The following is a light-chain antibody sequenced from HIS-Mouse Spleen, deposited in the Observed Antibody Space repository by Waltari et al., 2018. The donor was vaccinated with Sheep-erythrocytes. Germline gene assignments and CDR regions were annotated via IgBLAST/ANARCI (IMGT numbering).Light chain of an antibody. Sequence: AIQLTQSPSSLSASVADRGTITCRASQGISSALAWDQQKPGKAPKLLIYDASSLESGVPSRFSGSGSGTDFTLTISSLQPEDFATYYCQQFNNYPRTFGLGTKVEIK. J-gene: IGKJ1*01. CDR1: QGISSA. V-gene: IGKV1D-13*01. CDR3: QQFNNYPRT. CDR2: DAS.